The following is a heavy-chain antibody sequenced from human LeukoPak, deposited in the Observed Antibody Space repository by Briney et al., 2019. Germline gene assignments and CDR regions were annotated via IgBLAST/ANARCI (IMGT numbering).Heavy chain of an antibody. CDR2: INHSGST. Sequence: SETLSLTCAVYGGSFSGYYWSWIRQPPGKGLEWIGEINHSGSTNYNPSLKSRVTTSVDTSKNQFSLKLSSVTAADTAVYYCARSARGSGSYYRQLDYWGQGTLVTVSS. J-gene: IGHJ4*02. CDR1: GGSFSGYY. D-gene: IGHD3-10*01. CDR3: ARSARGSGSYYRQLDY. V-gene: IGHV4-34*01.